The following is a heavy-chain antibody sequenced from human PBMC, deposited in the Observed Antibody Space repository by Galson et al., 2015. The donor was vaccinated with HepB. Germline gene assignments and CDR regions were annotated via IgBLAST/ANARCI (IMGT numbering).Heavy chain of an antibody. J-gene: IGHJ4*02. D-gene: IGHD2-15*01. CDR1: GGTFSSYP. CDR2: IIPLLGTT. CDR3: ARVGGRGHTFDY. Sequence: SVKVSCKASGGTFSSYPITWVRQAPEQGLEWLGRIIPLLGTTKYSQKSQDRVTITADKSTGTAYMELTDLTSEDTAIYYCARVGGRGHTFDYWGQGTQVTVSS. V-gene: IGHV1-69*08.